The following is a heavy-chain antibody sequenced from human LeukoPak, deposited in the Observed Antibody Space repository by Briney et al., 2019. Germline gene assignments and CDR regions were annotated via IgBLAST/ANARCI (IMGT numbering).Heavy chain of an antibody. J-gene: IGHJ4*02. CDR3: AKDRVGSSHFDY. CDR1: GFTFSSYA. Sequence: PGGSLTLSCAASGFTFSSYAMGWVRQAPGKGLEWVSVISGSGGSTYYADSVKGRFTISRDNSKNTLYMQMNSLRAEDTAVYYCAKDRVGSSHFDYWGQGTLVTVSS. V-gene: IGHV3-23*01. CDR2: ISGSGGST. D-gene: IGHD1-26*01.